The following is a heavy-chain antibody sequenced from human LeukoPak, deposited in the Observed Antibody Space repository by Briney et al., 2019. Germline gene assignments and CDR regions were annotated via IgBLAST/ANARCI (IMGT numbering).Heavy chain of an antibody. CDR3: AREYYDSSGYYSGGDY. CDR1: GYTFTSYY. Sequence: ASVKVSCKASGYTFTSYYMHWVRQAPGQGLEWMGIINPSGDSTSYAQKFQGRVTMTRDTSTSTVYMELSSLRSEDTAVYYCAREYYDSSGYYSGGDYWGQGTLVTVSS. CDR2: INPSGDST. V-gene: IGHV1-46*01. D-gene: IGHD3-22*01. J-gene: IGHJ4*02.